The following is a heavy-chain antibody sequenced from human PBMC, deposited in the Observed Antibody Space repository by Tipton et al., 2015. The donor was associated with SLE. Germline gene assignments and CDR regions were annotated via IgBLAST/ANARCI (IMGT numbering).Heavy chain of an antibody. CDR2: IKEDGSEK. CDR1: GFTFRSHW. Sequence: SLRLSCVASGFTFRSHWMSWVRQLPGKGLEWMGNIKEDGSEKYYVDSVRGRFIISRDNAENSLYLQMNSLRAEDTTLYYCAKDIWASIAAAGYFDYWGQGTLVTVSS. D-gene: IGHD6-13*01. CDR3: AKDIWASIAAAGYFDY. J-gene: IGHJ4*02. V-gene: IGHV3-7*03.